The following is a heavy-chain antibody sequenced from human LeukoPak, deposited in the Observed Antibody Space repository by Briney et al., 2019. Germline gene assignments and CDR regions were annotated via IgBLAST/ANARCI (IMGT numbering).Heavy chain of an antibody. CDR1: GDSISNYH. D-gene: IGHD6-19*01. Sequence: PSETLSVTCSVSGDSISNYHWSWIRQPAGKGLEWIGQSHSSGRTNYNPPLESRVTVSIDTPENQFSLTIRSVTAADPAIYYCARRDITSGWSFNYWGQGILVTVS. CDR3: ARRDITSGWSFNY. J-gene: IGHJ4*02. CDR2: SHSSGRT. V-gene: IGHV4-4*07.